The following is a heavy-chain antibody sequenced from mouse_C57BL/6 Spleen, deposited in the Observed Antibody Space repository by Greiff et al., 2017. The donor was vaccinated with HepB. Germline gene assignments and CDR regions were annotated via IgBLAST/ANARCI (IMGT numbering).Heavy chain of an antibody. CDR2: ISNGGGST. Sequence: DVKLQESGGGLVQPGGSLKLSCAASGFTFSDYYMYWVRQTPEKRLEWVAYISNGGGSTYYPDTVKGRFTISRDNAKNTLYLQMSRLKSEDTAMYDCARHDYGSFYAMDYWGQGTSVTVSS. CDR3: ARHDYGSFYAMDY. J-gene: IGHJ4*01. CDR1: GFTFSDYY. D-gene: IGHD1-1*01. V-gene: IGHV5-12*01.